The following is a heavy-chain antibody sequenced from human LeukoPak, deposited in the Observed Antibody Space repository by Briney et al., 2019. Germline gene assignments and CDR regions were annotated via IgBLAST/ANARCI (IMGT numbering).Heavy chain of an antibody. CDR2: ISASGGST. V-gene: IGHV3-23*01. CDR1: GFTFSTYG. D-gene: IGHD3-22*01. CDR3: AKLITMIVMTHYYMDV. J-gene: IGHJ6*03. Sequence: GGPLRLSCEVSGFTFSTYGMTWVRQAPGKGLEWVSGISASGGSTYYADSVKGRFTNSRDKSKNTLYLQMNSLRVEDTAVYYFAKLITMIVMTHYYMDVGGEATAVTVS.